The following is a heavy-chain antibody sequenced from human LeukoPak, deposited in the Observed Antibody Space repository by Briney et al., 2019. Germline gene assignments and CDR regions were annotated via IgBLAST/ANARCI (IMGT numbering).Heavy chain of an antibody. D-gene: IGHD3-10*02. Sequence: PGGSLRLSCAASGFTFSGYEMNWVRQAPGKGLEWVSYISSGGSTTYYADSVKGRFTISRDNSKNILFLHLNSLRAEDTALYYCARDLHYYVAMDVWGQGTTVTVSS. CDR1: GFTFSGYE. V-gene: IGHV3-48*03. CDR3: ARDLHYYVAMDV. CDR2: ISSGGSTT. J-gene: IGHJ6*02.